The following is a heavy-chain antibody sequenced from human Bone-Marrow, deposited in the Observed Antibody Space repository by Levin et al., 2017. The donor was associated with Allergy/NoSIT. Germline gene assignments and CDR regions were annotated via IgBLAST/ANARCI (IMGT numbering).Heavy chain of an antibody. CDR2: IFYSGNT. CDR1: GDSIISAVYY. Sequence: LRLSCTVSGDSIISAVYYWTWLRQTPGKGLEWLGYIFYSGNTHYNPSLKSRLTLSVDTSKNEFSLRLTSVTAADTAVYFCARGRDSSGWGYNWFDPWGRGILVTVSS. J-gene: IGHJ5*02. CDR3: ARGRDSSGWGYNWFDP. D-gene: IGHD6-19*01. V-gene: IGHV4-30-4*01.